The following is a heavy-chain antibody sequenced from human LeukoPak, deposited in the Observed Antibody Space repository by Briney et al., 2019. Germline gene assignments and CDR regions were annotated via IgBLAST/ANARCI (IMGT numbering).Heavy chain of an antibody. Sequence: PGRSLRLSCAASGFTFSSYGMHWVHQAPGKGLEWVAVISYDGSNKYYADSVKGRFTISRDNSKNTLYLQMNSLRAEDTAVYYCAKGTKRGYCSSTSCYEGYYYYGMDVWGQGTTVTVSS. CDR2: ISYDGSNK. J-gene: IGHJ6*02. D-gene: IGHD2-2*01. CDR3: AKGTKRGYCSSTSCYEGYYYYGMDV. CDR1: GFTFSSYG. V-gene: IGHV3-30*18.